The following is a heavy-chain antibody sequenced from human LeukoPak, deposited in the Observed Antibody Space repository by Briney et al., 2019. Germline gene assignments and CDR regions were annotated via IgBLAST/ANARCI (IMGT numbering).Heavy chain of an antibody. D-gene: IGHD3-10*01. CDR3: AKDYYGSGSYYLPFDY. J-gene: IGHJ4*02. CDR2: ISGSGGST. CDR1: GFTFSSYA. V-gene: IGHV3-23*01. Sequence: GGSLRLSCAASGFTFSSYAMSWVRQAPGKGLEWVSAISGSGGSTYYADSVRGRFTISRDNSKNTLYLQMNSLRAEDTAVYYCAKDYYGSGSYYLPFDYWGQGTLVTVSS.